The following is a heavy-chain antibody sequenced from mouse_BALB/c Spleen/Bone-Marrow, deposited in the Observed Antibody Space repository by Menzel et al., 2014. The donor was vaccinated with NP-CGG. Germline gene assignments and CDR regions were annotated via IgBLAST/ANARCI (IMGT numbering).Heavy chain of an antibody. CDR3: VRSGDGPFAY. J-gene: IGHJ3*01. CDR2: IDPANGNT. CDR1: GFNIKDTY. V-gene: IGHV14-3*02. D-gene: IGHD2-3*01. Sequence: EVQLQQSGAELVKPGASVKLSCTASGFNIKDTYIHWVKQRPEQGLEWIGRIDPANGNTKYGPKFQGRATVTTDTSSNTASLQLSNLTSEDTAVYYCVRSGDGPFAYWGQGTLVTVSA.